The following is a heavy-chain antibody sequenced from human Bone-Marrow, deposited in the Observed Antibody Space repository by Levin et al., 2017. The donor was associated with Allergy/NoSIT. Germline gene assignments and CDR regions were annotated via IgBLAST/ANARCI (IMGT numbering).Heavy chain of an antibody. J-gene: IGHJ6*02. CDR3: AKVATGGYYYYGMDV. CDR2: ISWNTGNI. V-gene: IGHV3-9*01. Sequence: PGGSLRLSCEASGFTFDDYAMHWVRQAPGKGLEWVSAISWNTGNIDYADSVKGRFTISRDNAKNSLYLQMNSLRAEDTALYYCAKVATGGYYYYGMDVWGQGTTVTVSS. CDR1: GFTFDDYA.